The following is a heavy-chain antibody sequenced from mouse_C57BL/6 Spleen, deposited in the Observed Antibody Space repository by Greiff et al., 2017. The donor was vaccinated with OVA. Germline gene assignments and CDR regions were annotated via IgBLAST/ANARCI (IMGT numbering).Heavy chain of an antibody. CDR1: GYTFTSYW. CDR3: ARGSDGYFDV. Sequence: QVQLQQSGAELVRPGSSVKLSCKASGYTFTSYWMDWVKQRPGQGLEWIGNIYPSDSETHYNQKFKDKATLTVDKSSSTAYMQLSSLTSEDSAVYYCARGSDGYFDVWGTGTTVTVSS. CDR2: IYPSDSET. V-gene: IGHV1-61*01. J-gene: IGHJ1*03.